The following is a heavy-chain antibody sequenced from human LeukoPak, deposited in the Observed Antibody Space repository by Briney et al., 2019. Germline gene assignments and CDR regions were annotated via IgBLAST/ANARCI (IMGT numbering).Heavy chain of an antibody. V-gene: IGHV3-7*01. J-gene: IGHJ4*02. CDR3: ARGRPHGNDY. CDR1: GFTFSSYW. CDR2: INHNGNVN. D-gene: IGHD4-23*01. Sequence: HPGGSLRLSCAASGFTFSSYWMNWARQAPGKGLEWVASINHNGNVNYYVDSVKGRFTISRDNSKNTLYLQMNSLRVEDTAVYYCARGRPHGNDYWGQGTLVTVSS.